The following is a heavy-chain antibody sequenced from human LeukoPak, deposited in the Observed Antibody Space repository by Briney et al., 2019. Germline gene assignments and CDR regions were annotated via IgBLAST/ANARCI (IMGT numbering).Heavy chain of an antibody. CDR1: GFPFGSYV. CDR3: ARRHYYDTSASRDYYGMDV. Sequence: GGSLRFSCAASGFPFGSYVMHWLRQAPGKGLEWVAVIWFDGGKIYYADSVKGRFTISRDNSKNTLFLQMNSLRVEDTAVYYCARRHYYDTSASRDYYGMDVWGQGTTVIVSS. D-gene: IGHD3-22*01. CDR2: IWFDGGKI. J-gene: IGHJ6*02. V-gene: IGHV3-33*01.